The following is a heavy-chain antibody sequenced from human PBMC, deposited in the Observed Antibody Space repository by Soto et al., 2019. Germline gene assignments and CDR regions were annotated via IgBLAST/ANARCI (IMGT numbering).Heavy chain of an antibody. D-gene: IGHD1-20*01. CDR2: VYHTGNT. V-gene: IGHV4-59*01. CDR1: GVSITSYY. CDR3: AREQYNWKL. Sequence: PSETLSLTCSVSGVSITSYYWTWIRHSPGKGLEWIGYVYHTGNTYYNPSLKSRVTISLDTSKNQVSLRLRSVTAADTAVYYCAREQYNWKLWGQGTQVTVSS. J-gene: IGHJ4*02.